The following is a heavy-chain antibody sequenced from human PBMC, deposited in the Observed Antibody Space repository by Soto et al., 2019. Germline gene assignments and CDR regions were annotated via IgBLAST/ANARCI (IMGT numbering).Heavy chain of an antibody. J-gene: IGHJ6*02. D-gene: IGHD1-26*01. CDR3: AKGGAIVAAGTRVYLYNAMDV. CDR1: GFTFTSSA. V-gene: IGHV1-2*02. Sequence: ASVKVSCKASGFTFTSSAVQWVRQAPGQGREWMGWINPNSGDTYLAQRFQGRATMNRDTSIGTADMELRGLTSDDPAEYYCAKGGAIVAAGTRVYLYNAMDVWGQGTTVTVSS. CDR2: INPNSGDT.